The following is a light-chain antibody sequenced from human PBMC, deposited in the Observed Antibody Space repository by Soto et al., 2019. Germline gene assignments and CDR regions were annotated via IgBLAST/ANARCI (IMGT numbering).Light chain of an antibody. CDR1: SSDVGGYNY. CDR2: AVS. J-gene: IGLJ1*01. CDR3: CSYTVSGTHV. V-gene: IGLV2-14*01. Sequence: QSVLTQPASVSGSPGQSITISCTGTSSDVGGYNYVSWYQQHPGTAPKLMIYAVSNRPSGVSNRFSGSKSGNTATLTISGLQAEDEADYYCCSYTVSGTHVFGTGTKVTVL.